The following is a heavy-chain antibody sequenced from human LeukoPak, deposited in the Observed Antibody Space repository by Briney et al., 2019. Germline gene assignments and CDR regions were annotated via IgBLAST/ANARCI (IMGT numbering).Heavy chain of an antibody. CDR3: ARVEYYYDSSGYYYCDY. CDR2: ISAYNGNT. D-gene: IGHD3-22*01. J-gene: IGHJ4*02. CDR1: GYTFTSYG. V-gene: IGHV1-18*01. Sequence: GASVKVSCKASGYTFTSYGISWVRQAPGQGLEWTGWISAYNGNTNYAQKLQGRVTMTTGTSTSTAYMELRSLRSDDTAVYYCARVEYYYDSSGYYYCDYWGQGTLATVSS.